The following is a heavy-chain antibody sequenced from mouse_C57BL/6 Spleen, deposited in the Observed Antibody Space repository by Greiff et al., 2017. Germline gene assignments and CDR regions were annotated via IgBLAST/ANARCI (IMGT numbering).Heavy chain of an antibody. CDR3: ARRITTVVAPYYYAMGY. CDR2: IDPSDSET. V-gene: IGHV1-52*01. Sequence: QVQLQQPGAELVRPGSSVKLSCKASGYTFTSYWMHWVKQRPIQGLEWIGNIDPSDSETHYNQKFKDKATLTVDKSSSTAYMQLSSLTSEDSAVYYCARRITTVVAPYYYAMGYWGLGTSVTVSS. J-gene: IGHJ4*01. D-gene: IGHD1-1*01. CDR1: GYTFTSYW.